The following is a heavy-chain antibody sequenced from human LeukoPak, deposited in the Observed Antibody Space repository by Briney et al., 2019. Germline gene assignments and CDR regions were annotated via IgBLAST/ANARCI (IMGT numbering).Heavy chain of an antibody. Sequence: GGSLRLSCAASGFTFSSHAMNWVRQAPGKGLEWVSAISVTGGNTYYAGSVKGRFTISRDNSKYTVYLQMNSLRAEDTAVYYCAKDPGTVTTYFGYYFDYWGQGTLVTVSA. CDR2: ISVTGGNT. D-gene: IGHD4-17*01. J-gene: IGHJ4*02. CDR1: GFTFSSHA. V-gene: IGHV3-23*01. CDR3: AKDPGTVTTYFGYYFDY.